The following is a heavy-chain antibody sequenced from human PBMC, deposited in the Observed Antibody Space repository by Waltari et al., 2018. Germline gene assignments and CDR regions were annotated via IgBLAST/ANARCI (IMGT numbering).Heavy chain of an antibody. V-gene: IGHV4-38-2*01. Sequence: QVQLQESGPGLVKPSETLSLTCAVSGYSISSGYYWGWIRQPPGKGLEWIGSIHHSGRTYCNPSLKSRVTMSVDPSKNQCSLKLSSVTAADTAVYYCARHASYLIAAIDYWGQGTLVTVSS. CDR1: GYSISSGYY. CDR2: IHHSGRT. CDR3: ARHASYLIAAIDY. D-gene: IGHD6-25*01. J-gene: IGHJ4*02.